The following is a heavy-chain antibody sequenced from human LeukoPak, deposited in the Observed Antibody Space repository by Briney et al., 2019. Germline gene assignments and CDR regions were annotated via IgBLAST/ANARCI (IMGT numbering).Heavy chain of an antibody. CDR2: TRNKSNSYTT. V-gene: IGHV3-72*01. Sequence: GGSLRLSCAASGFILSDHYIDWVRQAPGKGLEWVGRTRNKSNSYTTEYAASVKGRFTISRDDPKNLLYLQMNSLKCEDTAVYYCGRSGRYRPSDLWGQGTLVTVSS. D-gene: IGHD1-26*01. J-gene: IGHJ5*02. CDR3: GRSGRYRPSDL. CDR1: GFILSDHY.